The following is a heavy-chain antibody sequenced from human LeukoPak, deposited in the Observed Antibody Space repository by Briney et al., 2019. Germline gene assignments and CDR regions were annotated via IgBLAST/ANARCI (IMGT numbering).Heavy chain of an antibody. CDR3: ARPYSGYPYYYMDV. D-gene: IGHD5-12*01. CDR2: INHSGST. V-gene: IGHV4-34*01. Sequence: PSETLSLTCAVYGGSFSGYYWSWIRQPPGKGPEWIGEINHSGSTNYNPSLKSRVTISVDTSKNQFSLKLSSVTAADTAVYYCARPYSGYPYYYMDVWGKGTTVTVSS. CDR1: GGSFSGYY. J-gene: IGHJ6*03.